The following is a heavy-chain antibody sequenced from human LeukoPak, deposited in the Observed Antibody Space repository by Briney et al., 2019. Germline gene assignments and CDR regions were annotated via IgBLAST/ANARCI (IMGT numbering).Heavy chain of an antibody. V-gene: IGHV4-39*01. CDR3: ATRRVWLAFDY. D-gene: IGHD6-19*01. CDR1: GGSISSTHYY. J-gene: IGHJ4*02. CDR2: IYYSGTT. Sequence: SETLSLTCTVSGGSISSTHYYWAWIRQAPGKGLEWIGTIYYSGTTYFNPSLKRRVTMSVDTSNNQISLKLSSVTAADTAVYHCATRRVWLAFDYWGQGSLVTVSS.